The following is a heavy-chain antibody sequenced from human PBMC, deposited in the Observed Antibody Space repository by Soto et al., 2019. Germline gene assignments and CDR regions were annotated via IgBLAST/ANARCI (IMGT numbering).Heavy chain of an antibody. CDR2: VYYSGST. D-gene: IGHD3-22*01. CDR3: ARGYYDSNGQSNTFDI. Sequence: SETLSLTCTVSGASISSSYWSWIRQSPGKGLEWIGYVYYSGSTKYNPSLKSRATISVDTSKNQFSLKLSSVTAADTAVYYCARGYYDSNGQSNTFDIWGQGTMVTVS. J-gene: IGHJ3*02. CDR1: GASISSSY. V-gene: IGHV4-59*01.